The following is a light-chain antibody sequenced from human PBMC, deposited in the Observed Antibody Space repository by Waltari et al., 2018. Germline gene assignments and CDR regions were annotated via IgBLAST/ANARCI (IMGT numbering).Light chain of an antibody. CDR1: KLGDKY. Sequence: SYELTQPPSVSVSPGQTASIPCSGDKLGDKYACWYQQVPGQSPVLVSYQDTKRPSGIPERFSGSNSGNTATLTISGTQAMDDADYYCQAWDSSTAVFGTGTKVTVL. CDR3: QAWDSSTAV. V-gene: IGLV3-1*01. CDR2: QDT. J-gene: IGLJ1*01.